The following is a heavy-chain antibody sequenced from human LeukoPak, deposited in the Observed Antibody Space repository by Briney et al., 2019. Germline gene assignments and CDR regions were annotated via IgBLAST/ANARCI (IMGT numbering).Heavy chain of an antibody. CDR3: ARDDFWSGYRAFDI. CDR1: GGSISSYY. J-gene: IGHJ3*02. D-gene: IGHD3-3*01. CDR2: IYTSGST. V-gene: IGHV4-4*07. Sequence: SETLSLTSTVSGGSISSYYWNWIRQSAGKGLEWIGRIYTSGSTNYNPSLKSRVTMSVDTSKNQFSLKVSSVTAADTAVYYCARDDFWSGYRAFDIWGQGTRVTVSS.